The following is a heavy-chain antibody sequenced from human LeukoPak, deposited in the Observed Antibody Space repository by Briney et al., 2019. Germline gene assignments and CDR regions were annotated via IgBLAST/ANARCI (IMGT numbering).Heavy chain of an antibody. CDR3: ARGRGDVFTIFGVVIIEPADY. CDR1: GFTFSSYA. V-gene: IGHV3-30*15. J-gene: IGHJ4*02. D-gene: IGHD3-3*01. Sequence: PGGSLRLSCAASGFTFSSYAMHWVRQAPGKGLEGVAVISDDASNKYYADSVKGRFTISRDNSKNTLYLQMSSLRAEDTAVYYCARGRGDVFTIFGVVIIEPADYWGQGTLVTVSS. CDR2: ISDDASNK.